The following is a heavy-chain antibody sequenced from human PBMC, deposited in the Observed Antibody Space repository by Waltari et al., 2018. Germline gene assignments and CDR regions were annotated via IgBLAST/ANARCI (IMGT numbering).Heavy chain of an antibody. CDR3: ARRAQVYFASGTFYYFDY. Sequence: QVQLQESGPGLVKPSETLSLTCTVSGGSTSGYYWSWIRQPPGKGLEWIGYIYYSGKTNYNPSLKSRVTISLDASKNQFSLKLTSVTAADTAVYYCARRAQVYFASGTFYYFDYWGQGALVSVSS. CDR1: GGSTSGYY. J-gene: IGHJ4*02. D-gene: IGHD3-10*01. CDR2: IYYSGKT. V-gene: IGHV4-59*08.